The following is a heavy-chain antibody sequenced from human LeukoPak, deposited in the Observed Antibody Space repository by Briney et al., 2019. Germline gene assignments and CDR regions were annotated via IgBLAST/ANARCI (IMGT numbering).Heavy chain of an antibody. V-gene: IGHV3-23*01. J-gene: IGHJ6*02. CDR2: ISGSGGST. Sequence: GGSLRLSCAASGFTFSSYAMSWVRQAPGKGLEWVSAISGSGGSTYYADSVKGRFTISRDNSKNTLYLQMNSLRAEDTAVYYCAKDDSTVTTYGPYYYGMDVWGQGTTVTVSS. CDR3: AKDDSTVTTYGPYYYGMDV. CDR1: GFTFSSYA. D-gene: IGHD4-17*01.